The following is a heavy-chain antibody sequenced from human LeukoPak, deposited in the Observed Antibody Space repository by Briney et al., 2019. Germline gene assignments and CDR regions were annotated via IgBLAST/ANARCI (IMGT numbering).Heavy chain of an antibody. J-gene: IGHJ6*04. CDR1: GFKFSNYW. V-gene: IGHV3-7*03. CDR2: IYQDGSKK. D-gene: IGHD2-8*01. Sequence: GGSLRLSCAASGFKFSNYWMNWVRQAPGKGLEWVANIYQDGSKKNYVDSVKGRFTISRDNAKNSLYLQMNSLRAEDTAVYYCACTNTLDVWGKGATVTVSS. CDR3: ACTNTLDV.